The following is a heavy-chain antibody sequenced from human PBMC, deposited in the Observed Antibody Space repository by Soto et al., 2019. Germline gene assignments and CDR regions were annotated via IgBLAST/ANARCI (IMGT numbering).Heavy chain of an antibody. V-gene: IGHV4-31*03. J-gene: IGHJ6*02. CDR2: IYYSGST. CDR1: GGSISSGGYY. Sequence: SETLSLTCIVSGGSISSGGYYWSWIRQHPGKGLEWIGYIYYSGSTYYNPSLKSRVTISVDTSKNQFSLKLSSVTAADTAVYYCASSLGYCSSTSCYARPRGYYYYGTDVWGQGTTVTVSS. CDR3: ASSLGYCSSTSCYARPRGYYYYGTDV. D-gene: IGHD2-2*01.